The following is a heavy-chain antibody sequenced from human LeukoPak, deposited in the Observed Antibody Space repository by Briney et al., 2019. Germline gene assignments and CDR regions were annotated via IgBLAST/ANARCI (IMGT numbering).Heavy chain of an antibody. J-gene: IGHJ4*02. Sequence: SETLSLTCTVSGGSISSSSYYWGWIRQPPGKGLEWIGSIYYSGGTYYNPSLKSRLTISVDTSKNQFSLKLSSVTAADTAVYYCARHYLGLRFLEWDVDYWGQGTLVTVSS. CDR1: GGSISSSSYY. D-gene: IGHD3-3*01. CDR2: IYYSGGT. CDR3: ARHYLGLRFLEWDVDY. V-gene: IGHV4-39*01.